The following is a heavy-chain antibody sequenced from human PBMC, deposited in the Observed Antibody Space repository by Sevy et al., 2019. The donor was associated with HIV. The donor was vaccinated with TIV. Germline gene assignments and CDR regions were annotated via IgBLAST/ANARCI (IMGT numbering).Heavy chain of an antibody. D-gene: IGHD5-18*01. CDR2: ISGSGGST. CDR3: AKEGGYSYGTLGMDV. V-gene: IGHV3-23*01. CDR1: GFTFSSYA. Sequence: GGSLRLSCAASGFTFSSYAMSWVRQAPGKGLEWVSAISGSGGSTYYAHSVKGRFTISRDNSKNTLYLQMNSLRAEDTAVYYCAKEGGYSYGTLGMDVWGQGTTVTVSS. J-gene: IGHJ6*02.